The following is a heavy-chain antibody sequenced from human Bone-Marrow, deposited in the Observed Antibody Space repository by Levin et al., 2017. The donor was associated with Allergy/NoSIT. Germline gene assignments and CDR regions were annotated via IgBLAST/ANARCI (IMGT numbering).Heavy chain of an antibody. V-gene: IGHV3-30*18. CDR1: GFTFSSYG. D-gene: IGHD3-16*01. CDR3: AKVPGIMITFGGAGP. CDR2: ISYDGSNK. Sequence: GGSLRLSCAASGFTFSSYGMHWVRQAPGKGLEWVAVISYDGSNKYYADSVKGRFTISRDNSKNTLYLQMNSLRAEDTAVYYCAKVPGIMITFGGAGPWGQGTLVTVSS. J-gene: IGHJ5*02.